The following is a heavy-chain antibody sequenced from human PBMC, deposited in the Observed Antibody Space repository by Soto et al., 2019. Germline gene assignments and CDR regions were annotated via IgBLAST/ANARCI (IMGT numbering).Heavy chain of an antibody. J-gene: IGHJ3*02. Sequence: QVQLQESGPGLVKPSETLSLTCTVSGGSISSYYWSWIRQPPGKGLEWIGYIYYSGSTNYNPSLKSRVTISVDTSKNQFSLKLSSVTAADTAVYYCARGRAFDIRGQGTMVTVSS. CDR3: ARGRAFDI. CDR1: GGSISSYY. CDR2: IYYSGST. V-gene: IGHV4-59*01.